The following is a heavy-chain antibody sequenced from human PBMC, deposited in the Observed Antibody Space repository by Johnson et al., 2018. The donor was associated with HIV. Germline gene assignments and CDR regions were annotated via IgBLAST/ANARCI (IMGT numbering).Heavy chain of an antibody. CDR1: GFTFDDYG. CDR2: FNWNGGIT. CDR3: ARDFGVEWERDGASDI. J-gene: IGHJ3*02. V-gene: IGHV3-20*04. D-gene: IGHD1-26*01. Sequence: VQLVESGGGVVRPGGSLRLSCAASGFTFDDYGMSWVRQAPGKGLEWVPGFNWNGGITGYADSVKGRFTISRDNAKNFLYLQMNSLRAEDTALYYCARDFGVEWERDGASDIWGQETMITVSS.